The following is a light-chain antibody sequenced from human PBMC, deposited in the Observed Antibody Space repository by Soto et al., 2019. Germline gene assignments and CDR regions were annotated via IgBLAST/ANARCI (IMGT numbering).Light chain of an antibody. J-gene: IGLJ1*01. CDR2: GND. CDR3: ATWDDSLSGYV. Sequence: QSVLTQPPSVSGTPGQRVTISCSGSSSNIGSDTVKWYQHLPGTAPKLLIHGNDQRPSGVPDRFSGSKSGTSASLAISGLQSEDEADYYCATWDDSLSGYVFGTGTKVTVL. CDR1: SSNIGSDT. V-gene: IGLV1-44*01.